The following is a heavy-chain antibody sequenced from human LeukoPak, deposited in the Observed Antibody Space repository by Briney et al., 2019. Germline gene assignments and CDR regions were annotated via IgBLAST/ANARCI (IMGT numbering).Heavy chain of an antibody. CDR2: ISYDGSNE. J-gene: IGHJ4*02. Sequence: GGSLRLSCAASGFTFSSYSMNWVRQAPGKGLEWVAVISYDGSNEYYADSVKGRFTISRDNSKNTLYLQMNSLRAEDTAVYYCARGRSTRLSLFDYWGQGTLVTVSS. D-gene: IGHD4/OR15-4a*01. V-gene: IGHV3-30*03. CDR1: GFTFSSYS. CDR3: ARGRSTRLSLFDY.